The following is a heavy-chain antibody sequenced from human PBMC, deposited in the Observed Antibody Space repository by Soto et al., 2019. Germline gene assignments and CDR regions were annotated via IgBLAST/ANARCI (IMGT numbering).Heavy chain of an antibody. Sequence: QVKLVQSGAEVKKPGASVKVSCKASGYTFTSYAMHWVRQAPGQRLEWMGWINAGNGNTKYSQKFQGRVTITRDTSASTAYMELSSLRSEDTAVYYCARDMGAVTAAGTGVDWFDPWGQGTLVTVSS. D-gene: IGHD6-13*01. V-gene: IGHV1-3*01. CDR2: INAGNGNT. J-gene: IGHJ5*02. CDR3: ARDMGAVTAAGTGVDWFDP. CDR1: GYTFTSYA.